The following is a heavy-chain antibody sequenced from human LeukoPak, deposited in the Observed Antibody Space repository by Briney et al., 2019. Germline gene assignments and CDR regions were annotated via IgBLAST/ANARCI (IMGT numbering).Heavy chain of an antibody. CDR1: GFTFSGSA. Sequence: PGGSLRLSCAASGFTFSGSAMHWVRQASGKGLEWVGRIRSKANSYATAYAASVKGRFTISRDDSKNTAYLQMNSLKTEDTAVYYCTRLDPHYYGSGRKRRDAFDIWGQGTMVTVSS. D-gene: IGHD3-10*01. J-gene: IGHJ3*02. CDR3: TRLDPHYYGSGRKRRDAFDI. CDR2: IRSKANSYAT. V-gene: IGHV3-73*01.